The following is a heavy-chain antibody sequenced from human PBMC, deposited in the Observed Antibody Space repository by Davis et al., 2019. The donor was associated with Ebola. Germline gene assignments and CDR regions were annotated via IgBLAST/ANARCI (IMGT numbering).Heavy chain of an antibody. J-gene: IGHJ3*02. CDR2: ISYDGSNK. CDR1: GFTFSSYA. D-gene: IGHD1-26*01. CDR3: ARDTHSGSSWTNDAFDI. V-gene: IGHV3-30*04. Sequence: PGGSLRLSCAASGFTFSSYAMHWVRQAPGKGLEWVAVISYDGSNKYYADSVKGRFTISRDNSKNTLYLQMNSLRAEDTAVYYCARDTHSGSSWTNDAFDIWGQGTMVTVSS.